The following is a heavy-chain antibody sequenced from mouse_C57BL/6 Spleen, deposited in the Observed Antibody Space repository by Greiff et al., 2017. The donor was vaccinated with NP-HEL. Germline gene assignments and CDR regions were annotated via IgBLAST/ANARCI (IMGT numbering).Heavy chain of an antibody. V-gene: IGHV1-64*01. Sequence: QVQLQQPGAELVKPGASVKLSCKASGYTFTSYWMHWVKHRPGQGLEWIGMIHPNSGSTNYNEKFKSKATLTVDKSSSTAYMQLSSLTSEDSAVYYGARGYSNYGGGYYFDYWGQGTTLTVSS. CDR1: GYTFTSYW. CDR2: IHPNSGST. J-gene: IGHJ2*01. D-gene: IGHD2-5*01. CDR3: ARGYSNYGGGYYFDY.